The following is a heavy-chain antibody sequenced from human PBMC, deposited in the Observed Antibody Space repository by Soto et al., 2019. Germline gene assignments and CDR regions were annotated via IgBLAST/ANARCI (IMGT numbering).Heavy chain of an antibody. Sequence: QLQLQESGPGLVKPSETLSLTCTVSGGSINSNNYYWSWIRQPPGKGLAWIASLYNDGSTYYSPSLKSRVTISADTSKNQFSLKLKSVTAADTAVYYCAKVVVAATRHTDFDSWGQGTLVTVSS. J-gene: IGHJ4*02. CDR1: GGSINSNNYY. CDR3: AKVVVAATRHTDFDS. CDR2: LYNDGST. D-gene: IGHD2-15*01. V-gene: IGHV4-39*01.